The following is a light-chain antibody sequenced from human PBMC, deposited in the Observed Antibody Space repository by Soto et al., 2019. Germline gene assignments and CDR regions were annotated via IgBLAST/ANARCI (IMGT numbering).Light chain of an antibody. J-gene: IGKJ2*01. CDR3: QQYCSSPHT. CDR2: GAS. Sequence: EIVLTQSPGTLSLSPGERATLSCRASQSVSSSYLAWYQQKPGQAPRLLIYGASSRATGIPDRFSGSGSGTDFTLPISRLEPEAFAVYYCQQYCSSPHTFGQGTKLEIK. CDR1: QSVSSSY. V-gene: IGKV3-20*01.